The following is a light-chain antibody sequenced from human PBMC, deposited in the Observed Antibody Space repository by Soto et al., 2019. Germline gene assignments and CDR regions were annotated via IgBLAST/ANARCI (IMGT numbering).Light chain of an antibody. V-gene: IGKV3D-15*01. CDR3: QQYDTWPPNLLT. J-gene: IGKJ4*01. CDR1: QNIDSS. CDR2: GAS. Sequence: IVMTQSPVTLSVSPGEGATLSCRASQNIDSSLAWYQLKPGQAPKLLIYGASARASGVPARFSGGGSGTEFTLTISSLQSEDFAIYYCQQYDTWPPNLLTFGGGTKVEIK.